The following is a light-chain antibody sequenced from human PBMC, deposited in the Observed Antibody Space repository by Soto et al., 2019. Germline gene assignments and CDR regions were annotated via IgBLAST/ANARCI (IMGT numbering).Light chain of an antibody. CDR2: DNT. V-gene: IGLV1-40*01. CDR1: SSNIGAGYD. CDR3: HSFDISLSTEA. Sequence: QSVLTQPPSVSGAPGQRVTISCTGNSSNIGAGYDVHWYQQLPGRAPKLLIYDNTNRPSGVPDRFSASKSGTSASLVITGRQAEDDADYYCHSFDISLSTEAIGGGTKLTVL. J-gene: IGLJ2*01.